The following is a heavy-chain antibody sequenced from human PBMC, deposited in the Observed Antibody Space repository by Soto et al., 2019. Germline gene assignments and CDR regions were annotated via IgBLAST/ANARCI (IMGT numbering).Heavy chain of an antibody. D-gene: IGHD2-15*01. V-gene: IGHV3-23*01. CDR3: AEGAGGGNVNWYFGL. Sequence: EVQLLESGGGLVQPGGSLRLSCAASGFTFSSYAMSWVRQAPGKGLEWVSAISGSGGSTYYADSVKGRFTISRDNSKNTLYLQMNSLRAEDTAVYYCAEGAGGGNVNWYFGLWGRGTLVTVCS. J-gene: IGHJ2*01. CDR2: ISGSGGST. CDR1: GFTFSSYA.